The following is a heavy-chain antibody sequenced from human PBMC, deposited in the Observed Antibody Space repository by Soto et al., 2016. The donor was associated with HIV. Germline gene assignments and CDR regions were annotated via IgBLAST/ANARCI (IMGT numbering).Heavy chain of an antibody. J-gene: IGHJ4*02. CDR1: GFSFSTYA. Sequence: EVQLLESGGGLVQPGGSLRLSCAASGFSFSTYAMSWVRQAPGKGLEWVASISGSGSSTYYADSVKGRFTISRDNSKNTLYLQMNSLRAEDTAVYYCAKVGRAKLGKWLPXNYYFDYWGQGTLVTVSS. CDR2: ISGSGSST. V-gene: IGHV3-23*01. CDR3: AKVGRAKLGKWLPXNYYFDY. D-gene: IGHD6-19*01.